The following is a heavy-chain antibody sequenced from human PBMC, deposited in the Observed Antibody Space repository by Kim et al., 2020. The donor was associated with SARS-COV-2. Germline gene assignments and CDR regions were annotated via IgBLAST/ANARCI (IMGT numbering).Heavy chain of an antibody. D-gene: IGHD6-13*01. CDR2: ISGSGGST. CDR3: AKVGKQQLVLGY. V-gene: IGHV3-23*01. Sequence: GGSLRLSCAASGFTFSSYAMSWVRQAPGKGLERVSAISGSGGSTYYADSVKGRFTISRDNSKNTLYLQMNSLRAEDTAVYYCAKVGKQQLVLGYWGQGTLVTVSS. J-gene: IGHJ4*02. CDR1: GFTFSSYA.